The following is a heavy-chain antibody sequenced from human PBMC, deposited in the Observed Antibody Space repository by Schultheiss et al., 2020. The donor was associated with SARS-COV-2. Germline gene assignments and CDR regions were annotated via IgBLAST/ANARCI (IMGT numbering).Heavy chain of an antibody. V-gene: IGHV1-2*02. J-gene: IGHJ6*02. D-gene: IGHD2-15*01. Sequence: GGSLRLSCKASGYTFTGYYMHWVRQAPGQGLEWMGWINPNSGGTNYAQKFQGRVTMTRDTSISTAYMELSRLRSDDTAVYYCARDPQGLVVYYYYGMDVWGQGTTVTVSS. CDR1: GYTFTGYY. CDR3: ARDPQGLVVYYYYGMDV. CDR2: INPNSGGT.